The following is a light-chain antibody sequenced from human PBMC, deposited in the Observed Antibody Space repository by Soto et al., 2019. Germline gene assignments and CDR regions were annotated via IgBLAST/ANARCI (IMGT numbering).Light chain of an antibody. J-gene: IGLJ3*02. V-gene: IGLV2-14*01. CDR1: SSDVGGYNY. Sequence: QSALTQPASVSGSPGQSITISCTGTSSDVGGYNYVSWYQHHPGKDPKLIIYEVNNRPSGVSNRFSGSKSGNTASLTISGLQAEDEADYYCSSYTTSSTLVFGGGTKLTVL. CDR2: EVN. CDR3: SSYTTSSTLV.